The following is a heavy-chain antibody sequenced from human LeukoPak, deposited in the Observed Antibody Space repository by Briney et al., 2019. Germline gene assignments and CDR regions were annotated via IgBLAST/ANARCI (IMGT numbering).Heavy chain of an antibody. J-gene: IGHJ4*02. Sequence: GGSLRLSCAAIGFTFSNYGMHWVRQAPGKGLEWVAVTSYDESNKYYADSVKGRFTISRDNSKNTLYLQMNSLRPEDTAVYYCAKVTPVTTFSPSENDYWGQGTLVTVSS. CDR1: GFTFSNYG. V-gene: IGHV3-30*18. CDR2: TSYDESNK. D-gene: IGHD4-17*01. CDR3: AKVTPVTTFSPSENDY.